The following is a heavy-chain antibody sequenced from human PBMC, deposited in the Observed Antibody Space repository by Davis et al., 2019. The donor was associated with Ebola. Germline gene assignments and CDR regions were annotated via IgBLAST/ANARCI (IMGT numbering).Heavy chain of an antibody. Sequence: ASVKVSCKASGYTFTSYGISWVRQAPGQGLEWMGWISAYNGNTNYAQKLQGRATMTRNTSISTAYMELSSLRSEDTAVYYCARGSSGWFDYFDYWGQGTLVTVSS. CDR1: GYTFTSYG. D-gene: IGHD6-19*01. CDR2: ISAYNGNT. J-gene: IGHJ4*02. V-gene: IGHV1-18*01. CDR3: ARGSSGWFDYFDY.